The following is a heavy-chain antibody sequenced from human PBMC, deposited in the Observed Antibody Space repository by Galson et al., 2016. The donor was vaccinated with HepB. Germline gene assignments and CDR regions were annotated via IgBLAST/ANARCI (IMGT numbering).Heavy chain of an antibody. CDR3: AAEYSSSMGAFDI. CDR1: GFTFSSYT. Sequence: SLRLSCAASGFTFSSYTMHWVRQATGKGLEWVAVILYNGGSEYHADSVKGRFTISSDKSKNTLYLQMNSLSAEDTAVYYCAAEYSSSMGAFDIWGQGTMVTVSP. CDR2: ILYNGGSE. V-gene: IGHV3-30-3*01. J-gene: IGHJ3*02. D-gene: IGHD6-6*01.